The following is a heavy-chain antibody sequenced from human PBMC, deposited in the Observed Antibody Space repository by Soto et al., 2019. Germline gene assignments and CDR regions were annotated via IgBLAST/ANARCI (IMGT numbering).Heavy chain of an antibody. Sequence: PSETLSLTCTVSGGSISSSSYYWGWIRQPPGKGLEWIGSIYYSGSTYYNPSLKSRVTISVDTSKNQFSLKLSSVTAADTAVYYCARSTILYVPTDTYYYYGMDVWGQGTTVTVSS. D-gene: IGHD3-3*01. CDR2: IYYSGST. J-gene: IGHJ6*02. CDR1: GGSISSSSYY. CDR3: ARSTILYVPTDTYYYYGMDV. V-gene: IGHV4-39*01.